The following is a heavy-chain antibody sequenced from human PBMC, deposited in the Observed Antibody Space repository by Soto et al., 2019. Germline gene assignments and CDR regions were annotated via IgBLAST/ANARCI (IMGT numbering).Heavy chain of an antibody. J-gene: IGHJ4*02. CDR2: INPNSGGT. CDR3: ASEAIDTMGRGVIYRTIDY. CDR1: GYTFTGYY. Sequence: ASVKVSCKASGYTFTGYYMHWVRQAPGQGLEWMGWINPNSGGTNYAQKFQGWVTMTRDTSSSTAYMDLSRLRSDDTAVYYCASEAIDTMGRGVIYRTIDYWGQGTLVTVSS. V-gene: IGHV1-2*04. D-gene: IGHD3-10*01.